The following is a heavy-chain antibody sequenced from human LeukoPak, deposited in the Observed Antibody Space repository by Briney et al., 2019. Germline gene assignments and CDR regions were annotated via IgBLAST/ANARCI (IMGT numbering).Heavy chain of an antibody. J-gene: IGHJ5*02. V-gene: IGHV4-34*01. Sequence: SETLSLTCAVYGGSFSGYYWSWIRQPPGKGLEWIGEINHSGSTNYNPSLKSRVTISVDTSKNQFSLKLSSVTAADTAVYYCARGKPRRIVVVPAAIQIVPNWFDPWGQGTLETVSS. CDR2: INHSGST. CDR1: GGSFSGYY. CDR3: ARGKPRRIVVVPAAIQIVPNWFDP. D-gene: IGHD2-2*01.